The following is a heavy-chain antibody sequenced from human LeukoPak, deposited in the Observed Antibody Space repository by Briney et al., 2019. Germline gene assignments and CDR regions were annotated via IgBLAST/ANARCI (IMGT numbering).Heavy chain of an antibody. CDR1: GGSISSGDYS. CDR2: IYYSGST. V-gene: IGHV4-30-4*01. CDR3: ASLYYGDYPLYYYCGMDV. J-gene: IGHJ6*02. Sequence: PSETLSLTCTVSGGSISSGDYSWSWIRQPPGKGLEWIGYIYYSGSTYYNPSLKSRVTISVDTSKNQFSLKLSSVTAADTAVYYCASLYYGDYPLYYYCGMDVWGQGTTVTVSS. D-gene: IGHD4-17*01.